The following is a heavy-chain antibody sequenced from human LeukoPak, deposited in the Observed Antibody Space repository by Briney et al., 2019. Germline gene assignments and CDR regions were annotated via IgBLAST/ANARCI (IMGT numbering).Heavy chain of an antibody. V-gene: IGHV4-59*01. J-gene: IGHJ4*02. CDR1: GGSISSYY. CDR2: IYYSGST. D-gene: IGHD3-22*01. Sequence: SETLSLTCTVSGGSISSYYWSCIRQPPGKGLEWIGYIYYSGSTNYNPSLKSRVTISVDTSKNQFSLKLSSVTAADTAVYYCARRAYSSGYLFDYWGQGTLVTVSS. CDR3: ARRAYSSGYLFDY.